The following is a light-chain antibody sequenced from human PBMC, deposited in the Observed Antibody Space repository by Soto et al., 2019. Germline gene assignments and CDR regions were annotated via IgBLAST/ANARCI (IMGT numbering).Light chain of an antibody. CDR3: AAYDGSSSALV. V-gene: IGLV2-23*02. CDR2: EVS. J-gene: IGLJ7*01. Sequence: QSALTQPASVSGSPGQSITISCTGTSSDVGSYNLVSWYQQHPGTAPKLMIYEVSKRPSGVSDRFSGSKSGNTASLTISGLQAEDEADYYCAAYDGSSSALVFGAGTQLTVL. CDR1: SSDVGSYNL.